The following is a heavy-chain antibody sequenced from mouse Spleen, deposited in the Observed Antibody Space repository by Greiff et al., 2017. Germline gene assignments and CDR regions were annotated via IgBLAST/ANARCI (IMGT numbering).Heavy chain of an antibody. Sequence: QVQLKESGAELARPGASVKMSCKASGYTFTSYTMHWVKQRPGQGLEWIGYINPSSGYTKYNQKFKDKATLTADKSSSTAYMQLSSLTSEDSAVYYCARSIYDGYYLAYWGQGTLVTVSA. V-gene: IGHV1-4*01. CDR2: INPSSGYT. CDR1: GYTFTSYT. CDR3: ARSIYDGYYLAY. D-gene: IGHD2-3*01. J-gene: IGHJ3*01.